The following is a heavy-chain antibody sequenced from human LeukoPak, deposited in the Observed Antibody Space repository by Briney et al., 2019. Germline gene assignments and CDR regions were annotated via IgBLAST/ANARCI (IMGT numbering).Heavy chain of an antibody. CDR3: ARGFRYSSSSDAFDI. CDR2: VDPNSGGT. Sequence: GASVKVSCKASGGTFSTYAISWVRQAPGQGLEWMGWVDPNSGGTHYTQKFQGRVTMTRDTSISTAYMDLSRLTSDDTAVYYCARGFRYSSSSDAFDIWGQGTMVTVSS. CDR1: GGTFSTYA. V-gene: IGHV1-2*02. D-gene: IGHD6-6*01. J-gene: IGHJ3*02.